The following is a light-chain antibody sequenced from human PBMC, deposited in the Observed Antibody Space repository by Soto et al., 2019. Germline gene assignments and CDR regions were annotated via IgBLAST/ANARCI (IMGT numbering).Light chain of an antibody. J-gene: IGLJ3*02. CDR3: SSYTSSSTWV. CDR2: EVS. CDR1: SSDVGGYDY. V-gene: IGLV2-14*01. Sequence: QSALTQPASVSGSPGQSITISCTGTSSDVGGYDYVSWYQQHPGKAPKLMIYEVSNRPSGVSNRFSGSTSGNTASLTISGLQAEDEADYSCSSYTSSSTWVFGGGTQLTVL.